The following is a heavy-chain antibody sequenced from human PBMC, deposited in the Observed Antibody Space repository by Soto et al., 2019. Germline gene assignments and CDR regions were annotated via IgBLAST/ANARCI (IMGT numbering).Heavy chain of an antibody. V-gene: IGHV4-30-4*01. CDR3: ARTMITFGGVIEYFDY. D-gene: IGHD3-16*02. CDR1: GGSIGSGDYY. CDR2: IYYSGNA. Sequence: QVQLQESGPGLVKPSQTLSLTCTVSGGSIGSGDYYWSWIRQPPGKGLEWIGYIYYSGNAYYNPSLQSRVTISVDTSKKQFSLKLSSVTAADTAVYYCARTMITFGGVIEYFDYCGQGTPVTVSS. J-gene: IGHJ4*02.